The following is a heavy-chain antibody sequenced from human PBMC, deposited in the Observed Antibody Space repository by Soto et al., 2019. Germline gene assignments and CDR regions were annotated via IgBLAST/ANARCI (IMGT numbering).Heavy chain of an antibody. CDR1: GFTFSEYY. D-gene: IGHD6-13*01. CDR3: ARIIAAADYYFDF. Sequence: QVQLVESGGGLVKPGGSLRLSCAASGFTFSEYYMSWIRQAPGKGLEWVSYISSSSSYTNYADSVKGRFTISRDNAKNSLYLQMNSLRAEDTAVYYCARIIAAADYYFDFWGQGTLVTVSS. V-gene: IGHV3-11*05. J-gene: IGHJ4*02. CDR2: ISSSSSYT.